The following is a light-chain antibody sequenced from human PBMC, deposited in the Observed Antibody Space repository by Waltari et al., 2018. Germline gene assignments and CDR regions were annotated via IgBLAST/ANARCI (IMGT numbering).Light chain of an antibody. V-gene: IGLV1-44*01. Sequence: QSVLTQPPSASGTPGQTVTISCSGSSSNIGSHTVNWYQHLPGTAPKLLIYNNNQRPPGVPDRFSGSKSGTSASLALSGLQSDDEAHYYCSTWDGSLTGVVFGGGTKLTVL. CDR1: SSNIGSHT. CDR2: NNN. J-gene: IGLJ3*02. CDR3: STWDGSLTGVV.